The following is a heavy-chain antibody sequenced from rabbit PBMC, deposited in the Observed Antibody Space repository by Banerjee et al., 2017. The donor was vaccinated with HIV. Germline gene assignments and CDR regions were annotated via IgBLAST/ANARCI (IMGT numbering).Heavy chain of an antibody. D-gene: IGHD4-1*01. CDR1: GFDFSSYYN. CDR2: SFTTSGNT. Sequence: QEQLEESGGGLVQPEGSLTLTCKASGFDFSSYYNMCWVRQAPGKGLELIACSFTTSGNTWYASWVNGRFTISRSTSLNTVTLQMTSLTAADTATYFCARDLAGVIGWNFNLWGPGTLVTVS. V-gene: IGHV1S43*01. CDR3: ARDLAGVIGWNFNL. J-gene: IGHJ4*01.